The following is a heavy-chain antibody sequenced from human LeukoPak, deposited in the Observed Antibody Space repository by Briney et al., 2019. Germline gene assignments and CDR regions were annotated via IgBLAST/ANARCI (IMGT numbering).Heavy chain of an antibody. V-gene: IGHV4-39*01. J-gene: IGHJ5*02. CDR1: GGSISSRSYY. CDR3: ASTMDPDILTGYYKRWFDP. D-gene: IGHD3-9*01. CDR2: IYYSGST. Sequence: SETLSLTCTVSGGSISSRSYYWGWIRQPPGRGLEWIGSIYYSGSTYYNPSLKSRVTISVDTSKNQFSLKLSSVTAAGTAVYYCASTMDPDILTGYYKRWFDPWGQGTLVTVSS.